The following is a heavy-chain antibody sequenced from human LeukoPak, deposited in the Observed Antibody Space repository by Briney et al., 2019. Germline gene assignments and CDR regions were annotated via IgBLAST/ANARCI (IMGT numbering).Heavy chain of an antibody. CDR3: ARARGISSSHFDY. Sequence: GGSLRLSCAASRFTFSTYWMHWVRQAPGKGLVWVSRIHSDGSSTSYADSVKGRFTISRDNAKNTLYLQMNSLRAEDTALYYCARARGISSSHFDYWGQGTLVTVSS. J-gene: IGHJ4*02. V-gene: IGHV3-74*01. D-gene: IGHD6-6*01. CDR1: RFTFSTYW. CDR2: IHSDGSST.